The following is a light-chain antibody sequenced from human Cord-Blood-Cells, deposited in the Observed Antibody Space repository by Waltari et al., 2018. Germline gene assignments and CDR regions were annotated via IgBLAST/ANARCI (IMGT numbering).Light chain of an antibody. J-gene: IGKJ2*01. CDR2: WAS. Sequence: DIVMTQSPDSLAVSLSERANINCKSSQSVLYSSNNKNYLAWYQQKPGQPPKLLIYWASTRESGFPDRFSGSGSGTDFTLTISSLQAEDVAVYYCQQYYSTPYTFGQGTKLEIK. CDR3: QQYYSTPYT. CDR1: QSVLYSSNNKNY. V-gene: IGKV4-1*01.